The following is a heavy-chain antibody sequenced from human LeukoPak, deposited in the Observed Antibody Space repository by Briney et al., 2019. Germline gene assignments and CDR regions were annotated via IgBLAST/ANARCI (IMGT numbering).Heavy chain of an antibody. CDR2: ISWNSGII. CDR1: GFTFHDYA. Sequence: GGSLRLSCAASGFTFHDYAMHWVRQAPGKGLEWVSGISWNSGIIGYADSVKGRFTTSRDNAKNSLYLQMNSLRPEDTALYYCTKDSVAMATTSDYWGQGTLVTVSS. CDR3: TKDSVAMATTSDY. D-gene: IGHD5-18*01. J-gene: IGHJ4*02. V-gene: IGHV3-9*01.